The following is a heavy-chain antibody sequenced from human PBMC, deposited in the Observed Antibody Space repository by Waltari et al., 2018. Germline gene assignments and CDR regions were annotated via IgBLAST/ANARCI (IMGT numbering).Heavy chain of an antibody. CDR3: ARDRALRGAFDY. CDR2: IYYSGST. CDR1: GGSISSYY. J-gene: IGHJ4*02. Sequence: QVQLQESGPGLVKPSETLSLTCTVSGGSISSYYWSWIRQPPGKGLEWIGYIYYSGSTNYNPSLNSRVTISVDTSKNQFSLKLSSVTAADTAVYYCARDRALRGAFDYWGQGTLVTVSS. V-gene: IGHV4-59*01. D-gene: IGHD3-10*01.